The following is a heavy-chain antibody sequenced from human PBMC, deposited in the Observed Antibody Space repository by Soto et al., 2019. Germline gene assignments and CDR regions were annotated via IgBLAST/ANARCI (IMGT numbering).Heavy chain of an antibody. J-gene: IGHJ3*02. Sequence: QVQLQESGPGLVKPSETLSLTCTVSGGSISSYYWSWIRQPPGKGLEWIGYIYYSGSTNYNPSLKIRVTISVDTSKHQFSLKLSSVTAADTAVYYCARGHHLNDYGDCDAFDIWGQGTMVTVSS. CDR3: ARGHHLNDYGDCDAFDI. CDR1: GGSISSYY. D-gene: IGHD4-17*01. CDR2: IYYSGST. V-gene: IGHV4-59*01.